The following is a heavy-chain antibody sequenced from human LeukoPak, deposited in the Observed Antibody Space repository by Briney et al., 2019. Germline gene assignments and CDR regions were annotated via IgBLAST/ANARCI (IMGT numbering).Heavy chain of an antibody. CDR1: GLSVRGSY. J-gene: IGHJ4*02. V-gene: IGHV3-53*01. CDR2: IYSGDRR. D-gene: IGHD6-13*01. Sequence: GGSLRLSCEVSGLSVRGSYMSWVRQAPGKGPEWVSVIYSGDRRYYADSVKGRFTISRDTSKNTLYLQMNNLRADDTARYYCTRGLTGTTWSENDYWGQGTLVTISS. CDR3: TRGLTGTTWSENDY.